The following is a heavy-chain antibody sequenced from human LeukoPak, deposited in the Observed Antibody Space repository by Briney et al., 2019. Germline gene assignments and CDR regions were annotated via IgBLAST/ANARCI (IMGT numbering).Heavy chain of an antibody. Sequence: PGRSLRLSCTASGFSFSSYGMHWVRQAPGKGLEWVAVILYDGSNKYYADSVKGRFTISRDNSKNTLYLQMNSLRAEGTAVYCCAKDFIAAGDYWGQGTLVTVSS. D-gene: IGHD1-14*01. V-gene: IGHV3-33*06. CDR1: GFSFSSYG. CDR3: AKDFIAAGDY. CDR2: ILYDGSNK. J-gene: IGHJ4*02.